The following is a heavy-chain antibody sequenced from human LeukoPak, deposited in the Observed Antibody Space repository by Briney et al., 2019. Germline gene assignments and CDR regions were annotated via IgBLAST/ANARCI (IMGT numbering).Heavy chain of an antibody. Sequence: GGSLRLSCAASGFTFSTNPMSWVRQAPGKGLEWVSAISLDNTYYADSVKGRLTISRDDYKNTVYLQMNSPRAEDTARYYCVKEHVDRALTRSFEIWGQGTVVTVSS. CDR2: ISLDNT. V-gene: IGHV3-23*01. CDR1: GFTFSTNP. CDR3: VKEHVDRALTRSFEI. J-gene: IGHJ3*02. D-gene: IGHD3-10*01.